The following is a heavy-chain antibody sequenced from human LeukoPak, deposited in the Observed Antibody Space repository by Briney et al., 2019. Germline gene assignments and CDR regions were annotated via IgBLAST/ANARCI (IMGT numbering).Heavy chain of an antibody. CDR1: GFTLDTYW. CDR2: IKQDGSEK. J-gene: IGHJ4*02. CDR3: ARDRNTDFWSGYYTNYYDY. Sequence: GGSLRLSCAASGFTLDTYWMTWVRQAPGKGLEWVANIKQDGSEKNYADSVKGRFTISRDNAKNSLYLQMNSLRAEDTAVYYCARDRNTDFWSGYYTNYYDYWGQGTLVTVSS. D-gene: IGHD3-3*01. V-gene: IGHV3-7*01.